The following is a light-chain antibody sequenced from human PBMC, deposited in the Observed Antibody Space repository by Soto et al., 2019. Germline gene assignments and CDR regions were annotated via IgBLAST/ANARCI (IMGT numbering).Light chain of an antibody. Sequence: DIQMTQSPSSLSASVGDTVTITCRASQSISVHLNWYQQKPGKVPKLLIYAASNLQGGVPSSFSGCGSATDFALTIISLQPEDFATYYCQQSYITPYTFGQGTKLQIK. V-gene: IGKV1-39*01. CDR1: QSISVH. CDR2: AAS. J-gene: IGKJ2*01. CDR3: QQSYITPYT.